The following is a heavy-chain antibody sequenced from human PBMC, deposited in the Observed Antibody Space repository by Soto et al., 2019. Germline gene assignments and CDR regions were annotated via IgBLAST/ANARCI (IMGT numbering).Heavy chain of an antibody. CDR2: MYHNGNS. CDR1: GFSISGGYY. V-gene: IGHV4-38-2*01. Sequence: SETLSLTCAVSGFSISGGYYWGWIRQPPGKGLEWVAIMYHNGNSYYNPSLKSRVTISLDTSKTHFSLKLSSVTAADTAVYFCARGADIEGTTGDDFDIWGQRTMVTVSS. D-gene: IGHD5-12*01. CDR3: ARGADIEGTTGDDFDI. J-gene: IGHJ3*02.